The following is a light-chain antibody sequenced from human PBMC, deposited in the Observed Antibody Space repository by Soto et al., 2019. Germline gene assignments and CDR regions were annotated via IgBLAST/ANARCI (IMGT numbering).Light chain of an antibody. J-gene: IGKJ5*01. Sequence: AIQLTQSPSSLSASVGDRVTITCRASQGISSALAWYQQKPGKAPNLLIYDASSLESGVPSRFSGSGSGTDFTLTIRSLQTEDFANYYCQQFNNYPITFGQGTRLEIK. V-gene: IGKV1D-13*01. CDR2: DAS. CDR1: QGISSA. CDR3: QQFNNYPIT.